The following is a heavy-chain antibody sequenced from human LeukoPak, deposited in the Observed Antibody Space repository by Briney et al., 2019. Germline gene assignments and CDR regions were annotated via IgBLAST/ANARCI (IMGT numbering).Heavy chain of an antibody. Sequence: GGSLRLSCAASGFTFSSYGMHWVRQAPGKGLEWVAFIRYDGSNKYYADSVKGRFTISRDNSKNTLYLQMNSLRVEDTAVYYAAAGTTFDYWGQGTLVTVSS. J-gene: IGHJ4*02. CDR1: GFTFSSYG. CDR2: IRYDGSNK. V-gene: IGHV3-30*02. D-gene: IGHD6-13*01. CDR3: AAGTTFDY.